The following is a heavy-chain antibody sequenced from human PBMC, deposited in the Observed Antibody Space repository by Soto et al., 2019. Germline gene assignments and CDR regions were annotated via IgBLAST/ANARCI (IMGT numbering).Heavy chain of an antibody. J-gene: IGHJ4*02. CDR1: GFTFTSYA. CDR2: ISAHNRNT. CDR3: ARVAPPGDY. Sequence: GASVKVSCKASGFTFTSYAICWVRQAPGQGLEWMGWISAHNRNTNYAQELQGRVTMTTDTSTSTAYMELRSLRSDDTAVYYCARVAPPGDYWGQGTLVTVSS. V-gene: IGHV1-18*01.